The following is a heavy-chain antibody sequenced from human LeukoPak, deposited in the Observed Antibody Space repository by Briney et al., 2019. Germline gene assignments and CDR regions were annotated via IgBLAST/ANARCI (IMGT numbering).Heavy chain of an antibody. CDR2: IYDSGTT. Sequence: SETLSLTCTVSGDSTSSSTYYGDWIRQAPGKGLEWIGNIYDSGTTHYNPSLKSRVTTSGDTSKNQFSLKLNSVTAAATAIYYCATHRRSGSGGSENAFEIWGQGTMVTVSS. CDR1: GDSTSSSTYY. D-gene: IGHD5-12*01. J-gene: IGHJ3*02. CDR3: ATHRRSGSGGSENAFEI. V-gene: IGHV4-39*01.